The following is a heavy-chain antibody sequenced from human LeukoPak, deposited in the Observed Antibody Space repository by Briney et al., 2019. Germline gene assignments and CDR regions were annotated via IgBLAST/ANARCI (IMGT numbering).Heavy chain of an antibody. J-gene: IGHJ4*02. Sequence: PRGSLRLSCAASGFTFSSYAMHWVRQAPGKGLEWVSAISGSGGSTYYADSVKGRFTISRDNSKNTLYLQMNSLRAEDTAVYYCAKGVYYYDSSGYSNWGQGTLVTVSS. V-gene: IGHV3-23*01. CDR1: GFTFSSYA. D-gene: IGHD3-22*01. CDR2: ISGSGGST. CDR3: AKGVYYYDSSGYSN.